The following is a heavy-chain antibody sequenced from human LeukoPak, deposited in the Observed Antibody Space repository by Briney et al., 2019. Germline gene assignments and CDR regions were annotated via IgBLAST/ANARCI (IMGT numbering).Heavy chain of an antibody. V-gene: IGHV3-64D*09. CDR1: GFTFSSYA. CDR2: ISSNGGGT. CDR3: VKSGEAGTVTGFDY. D-gene: IGHD4-17*01. J-gene: IGHJ4*02. Sequence: PGGSLRLSCSASGFTFSSYAMHWVRQAPGKGLEYVSAISSNGGGTYYADSVKGRFTISRDNSKNTLYLQMSSLRAEDTAVYYCVKSGEAGTVTGFDYWGQGTLVTVSS.